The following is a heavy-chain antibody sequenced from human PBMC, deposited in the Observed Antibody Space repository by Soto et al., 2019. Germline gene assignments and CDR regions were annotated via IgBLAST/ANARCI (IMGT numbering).Heavy chain of an antibody. D-gene: IGHD3-3*01. CDR2: INPSGGST. Sequence: ASVKVSCKASGYTFTSYYMHWVRQAPGQGLEWMGIINPSGGSTSYAQKFQGRVTMTRDTSTSTVYMELSSLRSEDTAVYYCARDHDYDFWSGQPADYYYYGMDVWGQGTLVTVSS. CDR3: ARDHDYDFWSGQPADYYYYGMDV. J-gene: IGHJ6*02. V-gene: IGHV1-46*01. CDR1: GYTFTSYY.